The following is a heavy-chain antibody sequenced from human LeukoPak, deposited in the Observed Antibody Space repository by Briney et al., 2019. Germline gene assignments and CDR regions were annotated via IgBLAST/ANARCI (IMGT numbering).Heavy chain of an antibody. CDR2: IYTSGST. J-gene: IGHJ5*02. CDR3: ARLSIEVVPASDWFDP. V-gene: IGHV4-4*07. Sequence: PSETLSLTCTVSGGSISSYYWSWIRQPAGKGLEWIGRIYTSGSTNYNPSLKSRVTMSVDTSKNQFSLKLSSVTAADTAVYYCARLSIEVVPASDWFDPWGQGTLVTVSS. CDR1: GGSISSYY. D-gene: IGHD2-2*01.